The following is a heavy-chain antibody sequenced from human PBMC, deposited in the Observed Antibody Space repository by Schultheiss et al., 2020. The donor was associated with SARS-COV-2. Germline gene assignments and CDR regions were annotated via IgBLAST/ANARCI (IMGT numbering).Heavy chain of an antibody. D-gene: IGHD6-19*01. Sequence: GGSLRLSCAASGINFGSYALTWVRQPPGKGLEWVSYISSSSSTIYYADSVKGRFTISRDNSKNTLYLQMKSLRAEDTAVYYCARDIGKWLVLGYWGQGTLVTVSS. J-gene: IGHJ4*02. CDR1: GINFGSYA. V-gene: IGHV3-48*01. CDR2: ISSSSSTI. CDR3: ARDIGKWLVLGY.